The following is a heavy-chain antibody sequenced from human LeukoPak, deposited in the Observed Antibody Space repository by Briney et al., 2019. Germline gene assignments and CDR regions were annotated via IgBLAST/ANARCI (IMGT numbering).Heavy chain of an antibody. Sequence: PGGSLRLSCAASGXIFSDFSMNWLRQAPGKGLEWVCYFTGSSDTIYYAVSVKGRFTTSRDNAENSLYLQMNSLRDEDTAVYFCARAPPNYYDSNGYYSPYDYWGQGTLVTVSS. V-gene: IGHV3-48*02. CDR2: FTGSSDTI. D-gene: IGHD3-22*01. J-gene: IGHJ4*02. CDR1: GXIFSDFS. CDR3: ARAPPNYYDSNGYYSPYDY.